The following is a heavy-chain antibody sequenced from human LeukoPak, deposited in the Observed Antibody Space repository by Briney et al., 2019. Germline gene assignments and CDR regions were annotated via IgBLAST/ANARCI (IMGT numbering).Heavy chain of an antibody. J-gene: IGHJ5*02. V-gene: IGHV4-34*01. D-gene: IGHD3-10*01. CDR3: ARRQSHYYGSGKNWFDP. CDR1: GGSFSGYY. CDR2: INHSGST. Sequence: SQTLSLTCAVYGGSFSGYYWSWIRQPPGKGLEWIGEINHSGSTNYNPSLKSRVTISVDTSKNQFSLKLSSVTAADTAVYYCARRQSHYYGSGKNWFDPWGQGTLVTVSS.